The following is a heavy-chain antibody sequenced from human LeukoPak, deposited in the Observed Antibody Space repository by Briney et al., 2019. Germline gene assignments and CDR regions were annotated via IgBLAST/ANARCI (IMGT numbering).Heavy chain of an antibody. CDR3: ARDGYSYGLDY. CDR1: GFTFSSYA. V-gene: IGHV3-64*01. Sequence: GGSLRLSCAASGFTFSSYAMHWVRQAPGKGLEYVSAISSNGGSTYYANSVKGRFTISRDNPKNTLYLQMGSLRAEDMAVYYCARDGYSYGLDYWGQGTLVTVSS. J-gene: IGHJ4*02. CDR2: ISSNGGST. D-gene: IGHD5-18*01.